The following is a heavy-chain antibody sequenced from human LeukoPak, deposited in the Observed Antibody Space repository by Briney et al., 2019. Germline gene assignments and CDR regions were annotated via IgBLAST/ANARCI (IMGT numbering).Heavy chain of an antibody. CDR2: ISGSGDST. Sequence: GGSLRFSCAASGFTFSSYAMSWVRQAPGKGLECVSVISGSGDSTYYADSVKGRFTISRDNSKNTLYLQMNSLRAEDTAVYYCAKSLASGWFPEGYWGQGTLVTVSS. D-gene: IGHD6-19*01. J-gene: IGHJ4*02. V-gene: IGHV3-23*01. CDR1: GFTFSSYA. CDR3: AKSLASGWFPEGY.